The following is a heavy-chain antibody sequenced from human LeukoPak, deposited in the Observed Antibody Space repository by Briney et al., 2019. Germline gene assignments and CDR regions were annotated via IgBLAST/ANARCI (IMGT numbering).Heavy chain of an antibody. V-gene: IGHV4-34*01. Sequence: SETLSLTCAVYGGSFSGYYWSWIRQPPGKGLEWIGEINHSGSTNYNPSHKSRVTISVDTSKNQFSLKLSSVTAADTAVYYCARGRRGGYSYGNWFDPWGQGTLVTVSS. D-gene: IGHD5-18*01. J-gene: IGHJ5*02. CDR2: INHSGST. CDR1: GGSFSGYY. CDR3: ARGRRGGYSYGNWFDP.